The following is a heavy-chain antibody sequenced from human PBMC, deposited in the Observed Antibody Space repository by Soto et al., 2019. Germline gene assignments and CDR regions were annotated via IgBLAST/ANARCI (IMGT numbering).Heavy chain of an antibody. CDR2: LIPIFVTS. V-gene: IGHV1-69*06. CDR3: ATACQDGLNWPD. CDR1: GGTFTNLA. J-gene: IGHJ5*01. Sequence: SVKIACKASGGTFTNLAINWVLQAPGQGFEWMGGLIPIFVTSNSAQKFQARVTISADTSTGTAYLEVRSRRSEDTAISYCATACQDGLNWPD.